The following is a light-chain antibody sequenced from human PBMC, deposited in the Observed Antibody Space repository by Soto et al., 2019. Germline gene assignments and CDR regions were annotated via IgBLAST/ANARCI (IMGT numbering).Light chain of an antibody. Sequence: EIRLARSPATLSLSPGEKATLSCRASQSVGRYLAWYQQKPGQAPRLLIFDASNRATGIPARFSGSGSGTDFTLTISSLEPEDFAFYYCQQRSDWPPITFGQGTRLEVK. CDR1: QSVGRY. J-gene: IGKJ5*01. CDR3: QQRSDWPPIT. CDR2: DAS. V-gene: IGKV3-11*01.